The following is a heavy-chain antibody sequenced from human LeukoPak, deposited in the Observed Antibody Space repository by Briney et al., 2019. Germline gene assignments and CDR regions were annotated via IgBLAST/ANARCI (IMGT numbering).Heavy chain of an antibody. CDR1: GFTFDDYA. CDR2: ISWNSGSI. D-gene: IGHD3-16*02. V-gene: IGHV3-9*01. CDR3: AKDMITFGGVIVTRLYFDY. J-gene: IGHJ4*02. Sequence: QSGRSLRLSCAASGFTFDDYAMHWVRQVPGKGLEWVSGISWNSGSIGYADSVKGRFTISRDNAKNSLYLQMNSLRPEDTALYCCAKDMITFGGVIVTRLYFDYWGQGTLVTVSS.